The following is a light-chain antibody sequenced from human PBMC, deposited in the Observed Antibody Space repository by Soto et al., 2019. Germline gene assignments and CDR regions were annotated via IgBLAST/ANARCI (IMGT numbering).Light chain of an antibody. Sequence: DIQLTQSPSTLSAPVGDRVTITCRASQTVSNWLAWFQQKPGKAPKLLIHKASSLGSGVPSRFSGSGSGTEFTLTISSLQPEDFATYFCQQYSAYWTFGQGTKVEIK. CDR3: QQYSAYWT. CDR2: KAS. J-gene: IGKJ1*01. CDR1: QTVSNW. V-gene: IGKV1-5*03.